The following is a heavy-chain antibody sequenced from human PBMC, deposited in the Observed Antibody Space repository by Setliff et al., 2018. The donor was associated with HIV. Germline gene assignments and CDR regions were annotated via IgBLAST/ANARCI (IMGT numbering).Heavy chain of an antibody. V-gene: IGHV3-21*06. CDR1: DFTFSDYG. D-gene: IGHD3-9*01. J-gene: IGHJ4*02. CDR3: ARGGRGLVIIPFDS. CDR2: ISSRSDYV. Sequence: KPGGSLRLSCAASDFTFSDYGMSWVRQSPGMGLEWISSISSRSDYVYYADSVKGRFTISRDNAKNLLFLQMSDLGVEDTATYFCARGGRGLVIIPFDSWGQGMLVTVSS.